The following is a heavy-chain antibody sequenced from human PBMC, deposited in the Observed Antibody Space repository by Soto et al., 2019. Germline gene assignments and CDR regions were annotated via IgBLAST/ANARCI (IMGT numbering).Heavy chain of an antibody. J-gene: IGHJ6*02. CDR2: ISGSGGST. V-gene: IGHV3-23*01. CDR1: GFTFSSYA. D-gene: IGHD3-10*01. CDR3: AGSSVRYYGMDV. Sequence: PGGSLRLSCAASGFTFSSYAMSWVRQAPGKGLEWVSAISGSGGSTYYADSVKGRFTISRDNSKNTLYLQMNSLRAEDTAVYYCAGSSVRYYGMDVWGQGTTVTVPS.